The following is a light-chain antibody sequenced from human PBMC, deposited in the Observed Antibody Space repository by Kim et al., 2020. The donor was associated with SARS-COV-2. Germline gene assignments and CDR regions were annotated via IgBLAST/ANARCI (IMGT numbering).Light chain of an antibody. J-gene: IGLJ2*01. V-gene: IGLV1-44*01. Sequence: QTGTISCSGSGSNIGNNIVKWYRRLPGTAPKFLIGSSVERPSGVADRCSGSKSGTSAALAISGLQSEDEANYYCAAWDDSMNGHVVFGGGTQLTVL. CDR3: AAWDDSMNGHVV. CDR2: SSV. CDR1: GSNIGNNI.